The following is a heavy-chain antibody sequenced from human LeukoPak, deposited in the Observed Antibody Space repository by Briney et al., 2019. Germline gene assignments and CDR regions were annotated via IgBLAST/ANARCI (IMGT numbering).Heavy chain of an antibody. CDR3: AREGYCSSTSCLYYYYGMDV. CDR2: IIPIFGTA. CDR1: GGTFSSYA. V-gene: IGHV1-69*13. Sequence: SVKVSCKASGGTFSSYAISWVRQAPGQGLEWMGGIIPIFGTANYAQKFQGRVTITADEPTSTAYMELSSLRSEDTAVYYCAREGYCSSTSCLYYYYGMDVWGQGTTVTVSS. D-gene: IGHD2-2*01. J-gene: IGHJ6*02.